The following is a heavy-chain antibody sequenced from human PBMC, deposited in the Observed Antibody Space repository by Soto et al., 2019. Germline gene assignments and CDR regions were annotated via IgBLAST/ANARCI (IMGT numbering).Heavy chain of an antibody. D-gene: IGHD3-10*01. CDR3: ARGSYGDY. CDR2: ISAHNGNT. J-gene: IGHJ4*02. CDR1: GYTFTSYG. V-gene: IGHV1-18*01. Sequence: QVHLVQSGAEVKKPGASVKVSCKGSGYTFTSYGITWVRQAPGQGLEWMGWISAHNGNTNYAQKLQGRVTVTRDTSTSTAYMELRGRRSDDTALYYWARGSYGDYWGQGARSPSPQ.